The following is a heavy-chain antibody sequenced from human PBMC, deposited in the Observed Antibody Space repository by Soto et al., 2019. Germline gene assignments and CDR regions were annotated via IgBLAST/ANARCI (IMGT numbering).Heavy chain of an antibody. CDR2: IYYSGST. V-gene: IGHV4-30-4*01. Sequence: QVQLQESGPGLVKPSQTLSLTCTVSGGSISSGDYYWSWIRQPPGKGLAWIGYIYYSGSTYYNPSLKSRVTISVDTSKNQFSLKLSSVTAADTAVYYCARVVYSSSKRFLARWFDPWGQGTLVTVSS. D-gene: IGHD6-6*01. CDR1: GGSISSGDYY. CDR3: ARVVYSSSKRFLARWFDP. J-gene: IGHJ5*02.